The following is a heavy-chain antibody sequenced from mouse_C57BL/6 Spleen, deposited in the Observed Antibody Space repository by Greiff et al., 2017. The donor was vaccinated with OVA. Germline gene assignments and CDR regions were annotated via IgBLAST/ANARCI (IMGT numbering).Heavy chain of an antibody. D-gene: IGHD2-12*01. J-gene: IGHJ2*01. CDR1: GYSITSGYY. CDR2: ISYDGSN. CDR3: ARENYSLFDY. Sequence: VQLQQSGPGLVKPSQSLSLTCSVTGYSITSGYYWNWIRQFPGNKLEWMGYISYDGSNNYNPSLKNRISITRDTSKNQLFLKLNSVTTEDTATYYCARENYSLFDYWGQGTTLTVSS. V-gene: IGHV3-6*01.